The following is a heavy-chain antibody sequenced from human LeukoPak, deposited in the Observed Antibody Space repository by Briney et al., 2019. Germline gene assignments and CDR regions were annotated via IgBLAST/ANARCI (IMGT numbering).Heavy chain of an antibody. V-gene: IGHV4-61*02. Sequence: SETLSLTCSVSGGSISSDRYYWSWIRQPAGKGLEWIGRIYAPGDTKYDPSLQSRVTISGETSKNQFSLNLASVTAADTAVYYCAREYYASGSNGAFDYWGQGILVTVSS. CDR1: GGSISSDRYY. D-gene: IGHD3-10*01. CDR2: IYAPGDT. CDR3: AREYYASGSNGAFDY. J-gene: IGHJ4*02.